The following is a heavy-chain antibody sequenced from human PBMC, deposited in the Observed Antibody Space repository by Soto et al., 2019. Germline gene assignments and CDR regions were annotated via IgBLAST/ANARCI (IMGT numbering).Heavy chain of an antibody. CDR1: GGSISSGDYY. CDR2: IYYSGST. J-gene: IGHJ4*02. CDR3: ARSRIAAAGTWTGWFDY. D-gene: IGHD6-13*01. V-gene: IGHV4-30-4*02. Sequence: SETLSLTCTVSGGSISSGDYYWSWLRQPPGKGLEWIGYIYYSGSTNYNPSLKSRVTISVDTSKNQFSLKLSSVTAADTAVYYCARSRIAAAGTWTGWFDYWGQGTLVTVSS.